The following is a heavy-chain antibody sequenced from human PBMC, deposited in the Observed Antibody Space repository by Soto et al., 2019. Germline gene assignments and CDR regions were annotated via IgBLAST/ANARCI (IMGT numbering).Heavy chain of an antibody. V-gene: IGHV4-30-4*01. Sequence: SETLSLTCTVSGGSISSGEYYWSWIRQPPGEGLEWIGNIYYSGTTYNNPSLKSRVTISVDTSNNQFSLKLSSVTAADTAVYYCARDGGFCTNGVCPVYYYYGMDVWGQGTTVTISS. CDR2: IYYSGTT. D-gene: IGHD2-8*01. J-gene: IGHJ6*02. CDR1: GGSISSGEYY. CDR3: ARDGGFCTNGVCPVYYYYGMDV.